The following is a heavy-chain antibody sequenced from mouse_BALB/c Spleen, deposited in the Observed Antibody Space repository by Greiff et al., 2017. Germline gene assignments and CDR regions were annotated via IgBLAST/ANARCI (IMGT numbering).Heavy chain of an antibody. CDR2: ISSGGSYT. D-gene: IGHD1-1*01. CDR3: ARHPGSSYAMDY. V-gene: IGHV5-9-3*01. CDR1: GFTFSSYA. Sequence: EVQLVESGGGLVKPGGSLKLSCAASGFTFSSYAMSWVRQTPEKRLEWVATISSGGSYTYYPDSVKGRFTISRDNAKNTLYLQMSSLRSEDTAMYYCARHPGSSYAMDYWGQGTSVTVSS. J-gene: IGHJ4*01.